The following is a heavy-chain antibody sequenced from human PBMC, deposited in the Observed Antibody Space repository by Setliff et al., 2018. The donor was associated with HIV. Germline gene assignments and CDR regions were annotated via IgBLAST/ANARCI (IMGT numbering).Heavy chain of an antibody. CDR1: GFTFNSYC. J-gene: IGHJ4*02. V-gene: IGHV3-33*06. D-gene: IGHD3-3*01. CDR3: VEDVVKFWSGSGALDF. CDR2: IWYDASKK. Sequence: PGGSLRLSCAASGFTFNSYCMHWVRQAPGKGLEWVARIWYDASKKDYADSVKGRFNILRDDSKKTVDLQMNSLRADDTAVYYCVEDVVKFWSGSGALDFWGPGTLVTVSS.